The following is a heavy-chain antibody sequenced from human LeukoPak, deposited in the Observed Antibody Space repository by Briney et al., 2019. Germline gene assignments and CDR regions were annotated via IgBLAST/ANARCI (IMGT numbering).Heavy chain of an antibody. V-gene: IGHV3-74*01. CDR1: GFPFRSYW. Sequence: PGGSLRLSCAASGFPFRSYWMHWVRQAPGKGLVWVARIDNDAYSSVYADSVKGRFTISRDNARNSLYLQMNSLRAEDTAVYYCARFSSGWYRNFDYWGQGTLVTVSS. D-gene: IGHD6-19*01. CDR3: ARFSSGWYRNFDY. J-gene: IGHJ4*02. CDR2: IDNDAYSS.